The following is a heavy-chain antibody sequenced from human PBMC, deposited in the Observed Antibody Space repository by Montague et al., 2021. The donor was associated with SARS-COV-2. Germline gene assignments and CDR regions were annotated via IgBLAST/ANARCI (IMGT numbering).Heavy chain of an antibody. V-gene: IGHV4-59*08. Sequence: SETLSLTCTVSGGSISGYYWTWMRQPPGKGLEWLGHIYYTGSTKYNPSLKSRVTISIDTPKNQFSLKLSSVAAADTAVYYCASPTYYYDSSGSDAFDIWGQGTMVTVSS. CDR1: GGSISGYY. CDR2: IYYTGST. D-gene: IGHD3-22*01. CDR3: ASPTYYYDSSGSDAFDI. J-gene: IGHJ3*02.